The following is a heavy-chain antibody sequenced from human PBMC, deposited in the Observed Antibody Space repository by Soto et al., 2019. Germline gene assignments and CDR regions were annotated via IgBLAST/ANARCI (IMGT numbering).Heavy chain of an antibody. CDR3: ARLYSSGWYDK. CDR1: GFTLGSYW. Sequence: GGSLRLSCAASGFTLGSYWMHWVRQAPGKGLVWVSRIKSDGSYTNYADSVKGRFTISRDNAKNTLYLQMDSLRAEDTAVYYCARLYSSGWYDKWGQGTLVTVSS. J-gene: IGHJ4*02. V-gene: IGHV3-74*01. CDR2: IKSDGSYT. D-gene: IGHD6-19*01.